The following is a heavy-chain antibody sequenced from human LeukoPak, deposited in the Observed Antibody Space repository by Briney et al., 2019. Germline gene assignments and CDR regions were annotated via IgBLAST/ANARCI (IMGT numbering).Heavy chain of an antibody. CDR2: ISGSGGST. J-gene: IGHJ4*02. CDR1: GFTFSSHA. CDR3: AKDPRIAVALYYFDY. Sequence: GGSLKLSCADSGFTFSSHAMSWVRQAPGKWLDWVSAISGSGGSTYYADSVKGRFTISRDNSKNTLYLQMNSLRAEDTAVYYCAKDPRIAVALYYFDYWGQGTLVTVSS. V-gene: IGHV3-23*01. D-gene: IGHD6-19*01.